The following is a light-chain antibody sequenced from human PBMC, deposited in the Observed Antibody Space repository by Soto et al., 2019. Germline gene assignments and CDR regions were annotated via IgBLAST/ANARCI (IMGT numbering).Light chain of an antibody. CDR2: AAP. Sequence: DIQMTQSPSSLSASVGDRVTITCRARQSISSYLNWYQQKPGKAPKLLIYAAPSLQSGVPSRFSGSGSGTDFTLTISSLQPEDFATYYCPQSYSTPWTFGQGTKVEIK. J-gene: IGKJ1*01. CDR3: PQSYSTPWT. CDR1: QSISSY. V-gene: IGKV1-39*01.